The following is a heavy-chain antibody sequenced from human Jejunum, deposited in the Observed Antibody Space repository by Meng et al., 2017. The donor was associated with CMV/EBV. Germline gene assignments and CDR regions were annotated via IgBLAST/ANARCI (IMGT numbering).Heavy chain of an antibody. Sequence: TYSMNWVRQAPGKGLEWVSSISGSGDNIYYADSVKGRFTISRDNAKHSLFLQMNSLRAEDTAVYYCARGLMGCTSTSCYSGWFDPWGQGTLVTVSS. J-gene: IGHJ5*02. V-gene: IGHV3-21*01. CDR3: ARGLMGCTSTSCYSGWFDP. CDR1: TYS. CDR2: ISGSGDNI. D-gene: IGHD2-2*02.